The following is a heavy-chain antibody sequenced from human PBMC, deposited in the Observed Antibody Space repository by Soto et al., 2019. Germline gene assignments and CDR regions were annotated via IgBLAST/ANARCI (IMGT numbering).Heavy chain of an antibody. D-gene: IGHD3-16*01. CDR2: ISAYNGNT. V-gene: IGHV1-18*01. CDR1: GYTFTNFG. J-gene: IGHJ4*02. CDR3: ARGGTPIDY. Sequence: QVQLVQSGAEVKKPGASVKVSCKASGYTFTNFGISWVRQAPGQGLEWMGWISAYNGNTNYAQKFQGRVTMTTDTPTSTADMEVRSLRFDDTAVYYCARGGTPIDYLGQGTLVTVSS.